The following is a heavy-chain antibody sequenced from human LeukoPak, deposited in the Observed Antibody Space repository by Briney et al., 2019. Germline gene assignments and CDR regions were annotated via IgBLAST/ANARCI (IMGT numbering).Heavy chain of an antibody. CDR2: INPNSGGT. D-gene: IGHD2-8*01. J-gene: IGHJ4*02. V-gene: IGHV1-2*02. Sequence: ASVKVSCKVSGYTFTGYYVHWVRQAPGQGLEWMGWINPNSGGTNYAQKFQGRVTMTRDTSISTAYMELSRLRSDDTAVYYCARASLMVFPNFDYWGQGTLVTVSS. CDR3: ARASLMVFPNFDY. CDR1: GYTFTGYY.